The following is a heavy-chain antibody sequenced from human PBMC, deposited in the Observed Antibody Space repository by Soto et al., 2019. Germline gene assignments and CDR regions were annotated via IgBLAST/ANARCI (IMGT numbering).Heavy chain of an antibody. J-gene: IGHJ4*02. CDR2: IYWDDDK. CDR1: GFSLSTNRVG. V-gene: IGHV2-5*02. D-gene: IGHD3-10*01. Sequence: QITLKESGPTLVKPTQTLTLTCTFSGFSLSTNRVGVGWIRQPPGKTLEWLALIYWDDDKRYSPSLKRRLTITKDTSKNQVVLTVTNMDPVDTATYYCAHPPYDSGSRHFDYWGQGTLVTVSS. CDR3: AHPPYDSGSRHFDY.